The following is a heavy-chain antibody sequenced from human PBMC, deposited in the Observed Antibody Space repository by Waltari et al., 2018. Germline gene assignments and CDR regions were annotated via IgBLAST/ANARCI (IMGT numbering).Heavy chain of an antibody. CDR2: IYYSGST. J-gene: IGHJ3*02. CDR3: ARGLRWGMQTDAFDI. V-gene: IGHV4-39*01. CDR1: GGSISSSSYY. D-gene: IGHD7-27*01. Sequence: QVQLQESGPGLVKPSETLSLTCTVSGGSISSSSYYWGWIRQPPGKGLEWIGSIYYSGSTYYNPSLKSRVTISVDTSKNQFSLKLSSVTAADTAVYYCARGLRWGMQTDAFDIWGQGTMVTVSS.